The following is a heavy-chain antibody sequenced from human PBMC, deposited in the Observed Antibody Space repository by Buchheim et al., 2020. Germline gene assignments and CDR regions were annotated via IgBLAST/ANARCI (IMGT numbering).Heavy chain of an antibody. CDR3: ARDNGYYSGSGSYYPDNWFDP. D-gene: IGHD3-10*01. Sequence: VQLLESGGGVVQPGRSLRLSCEAPGFSFSTYAMHWVRQAPGKGLDWVAVISSDGNNKYYAESVQGRFIISRDNSKNTLYLQMNSLRPEDTAVYYCARDNGYYSGSGSYYPDNWFDPWGQGTL. V-gene: IGHV3-30*04. J-gene: IGHJ5*02. CDR1: GFSFSTYA. CDR2: ISSDGNNK.